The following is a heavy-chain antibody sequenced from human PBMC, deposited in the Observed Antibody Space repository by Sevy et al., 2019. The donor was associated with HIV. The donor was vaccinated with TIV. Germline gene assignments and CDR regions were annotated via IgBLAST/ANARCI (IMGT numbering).Heavy chain of an antibody. J-gene: IGHJ6*02. CDR2: MWYDGSNE. CDR1: GFTLSNNH. V-gene: IGHV3-33*01. CDR3: ARDNIALDV. Sequence: GGSLRLSCAASGFTLSNNHMHWVRQAPGKGLEWVAAMWYDGSNEYYADSVKGRFTISRDNSKNTLDLQMNSLRAEDTAVYYCARDNIALDVWGQGTTVTVSS.